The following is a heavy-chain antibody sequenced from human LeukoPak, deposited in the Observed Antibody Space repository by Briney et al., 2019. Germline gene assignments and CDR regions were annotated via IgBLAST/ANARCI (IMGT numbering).Heavy chain of an antibody. D-gene: IGHD3/OR15-3a*01. Sequence: GASVKVSCKASGYTFTSYGISWVRQATGQGLEWMGWMSPYGGNTRYAQKFQARITMTRNTSASTAYMELSSLTSEDTAVYYCARGGSFGLKANLDSWGQGTLVTVSS. CDR1: GYTFTSYG. CDR2: MSPYGGNT. V-gene: IGHV1-8*02. J-gene: IGHJ4*02. CDR3: ARGGSFGLKANLDS.